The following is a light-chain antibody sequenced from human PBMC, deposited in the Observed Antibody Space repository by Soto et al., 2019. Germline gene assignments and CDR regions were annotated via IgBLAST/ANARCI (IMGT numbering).Light chain of an antibody. CDR1: QTISSW. CDR2: KAS. Sequence: DIQMTQSPSTLSGSVGDRVTITCRASQTISSWLAWYQKKPGKAPKLLIYKASSLKSGVPSRFSGSGSVTEFTLTIISLQSDDFATYYFQHYNSYSEAFGQGTKVELK. CDR3: QHYNSYSEA. J-gene: IGKJ1*01. V-gene: IGKV1-5*03.